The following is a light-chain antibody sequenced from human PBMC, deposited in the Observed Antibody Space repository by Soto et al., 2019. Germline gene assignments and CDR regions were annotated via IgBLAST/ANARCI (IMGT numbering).Light chain of an antibody. V-gene: IGLV2-8*01. CDR1: SSDVGGYNY. J-gene: IGLJ1*01. Sequence: QSLLTQPPSSSGSPGQSVAISCTGTSSDVGGYNYVSWYQQHPGKAPKLMIHEVNKRPSGVPDRFSGSKSGNTASLTVSGLQAEDEADYYCSSYAGSSNVFGTGTKVTVL. CDR2: EVN. CDR3: SSYAGSSNV.